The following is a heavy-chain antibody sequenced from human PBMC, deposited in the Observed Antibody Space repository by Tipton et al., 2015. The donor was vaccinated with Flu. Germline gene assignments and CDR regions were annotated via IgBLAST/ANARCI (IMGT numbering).Heavy chain of an antibody. J-gene: IGHJ6*02. CDR3: AKGGTVREYYYRGMDV. CDR2: IWHDGTYK. D-gene: IGHD3-10*01. V-gene: IGHV3-33*06. Sequence: QLVQSGGGVVQPGRSLRLSCEASGFIFSDFGMHWVRRAPGKGLEWVAVIWHDGTYKYYADSLKGRFTISRDNTKNTLYLQMNSLTAEDTAVYYCAKGGTVREYYYRGMDVWGQGTTVTVYS. CDR1: GFIFSDFG.